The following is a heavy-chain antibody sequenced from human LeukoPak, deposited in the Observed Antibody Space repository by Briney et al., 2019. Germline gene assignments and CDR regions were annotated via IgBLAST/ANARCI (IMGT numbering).Heavy chain of an antibody. J-gene: IGHJ4*02. CDR3: ARGLDYDFWIFDN. Sequence: PGRSLRLSCAASGFTFSSYAMHWVRQAPGKGLEWVAVISFDGTKKDYADSVKGQVTISRDDSRNTLYLQITSLRAEDTAVYYCARGLDYDFWIFDNWGQGTLVTVSS. CDR1: GFTFSSYA. CDR2: ISFDGTKK. V-gene: IGHV3-30-3*01. D-gene: IGHD3-3*01.